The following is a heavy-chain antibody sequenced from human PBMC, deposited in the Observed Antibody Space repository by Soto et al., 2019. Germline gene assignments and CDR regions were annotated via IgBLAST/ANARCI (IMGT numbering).Heavy chain of an antibody. V-gene: IGHV3-23*01. Sequence: GGSLRLSCAASGFTLSIYSMNWVRQAPGKGLEWVSLISGSGGSTHYADSVEGRFTISRDNSKNTLYLEMDSLRAEDTAVYYCAKVVKYDVLTGYYKGPDYYGMDVWGQGTTVTVSS. CDR3: AKVVKYDVLTGYYKGPDYYGMDV. D-gene: IGHD3-9*01. J-gene: IGHJ6*02. CDR1: GFTLSIYS. CDR2: ISGSGGST.